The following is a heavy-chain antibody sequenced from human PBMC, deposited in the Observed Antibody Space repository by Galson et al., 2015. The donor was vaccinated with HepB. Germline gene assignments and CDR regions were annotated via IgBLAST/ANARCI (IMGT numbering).Heavy chain of an antibody. V-gene: IGHV1-18*01. D-gene: IGHD3-22*01. Sequence: SVKVSCKASGYTFTSYGISWVRQAPGQGLEWMGWISAYNGNTNYAQKLQGRVTMTTDTSTSTAYMELRSLRSDDTAVYYCAKDGYYDSSGCFDYWGQGTLVTVSS. CDR2: ISAYNGNT. CDR3: AKDGYYDSSGCFDY. CDR1: GYTFTSYG. J-gene: IGHJ4*02.